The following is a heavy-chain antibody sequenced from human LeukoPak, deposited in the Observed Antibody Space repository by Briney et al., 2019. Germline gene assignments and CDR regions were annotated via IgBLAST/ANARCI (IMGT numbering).Heavy chain of an antibody. CDR1: GGSISSGGYY. D-gene: IGHD3-10*01. J-gene: IGHJ4*02. CDR3: ARSGRPTAYGSGTRYFDY. CDR2: IYYSGST. Sequence: SQTLSLTCTVSGGSISSGGYYWSWIRQHPGKGLEWIGYIYYSGSTYYNPSLKSRVTISVDTSKNQFSLKLSSATAADTAVYYCARSGRPTAYGSGTRYFDYWGQGTLVTVSS. V-gene: IGHV4-31*03.